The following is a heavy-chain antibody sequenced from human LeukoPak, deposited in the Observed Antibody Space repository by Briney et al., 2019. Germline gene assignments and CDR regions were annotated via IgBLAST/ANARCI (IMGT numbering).Heavy chain of an antibody. Sequence: GGSLRLSCAASGFTLSSYAIHWVRQAPGKGLEWVALTSYDGSNKYYADSVKGRFTISRDNSKNTLYLQMNSLRAEDTAVYYCAKDLYYYDSSGLPGYWGQGTLVTVSS. J-gene: IGHJ4*02. V-gene: IGHV3-30-3*01. CDR3: AKDLYYYDSSGLPGY. CDR1: GFTLSSYA. CDR2: TSYDGSNK. D-gene: IGHD3-22*01.